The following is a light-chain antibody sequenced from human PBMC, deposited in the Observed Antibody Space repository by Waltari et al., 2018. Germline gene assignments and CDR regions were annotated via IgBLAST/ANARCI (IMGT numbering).Light chain of an antibody. J-gene: IGLJ1*01. Sequence: QSALTQPASVSGSPGQSITISCTGSSSDVGSSNLVSWYLQPPGNAPKLLIYEVSKRPSGVFNRFSGSKSGNTASLTISGLQAEDEADYYCYSYAGGSVFGTGTKVTVL. CDR1: SSDVGSSNL. CDR2: EVS. CDR3: YSYAGGSV. V-gene: IGLV2-23*02.